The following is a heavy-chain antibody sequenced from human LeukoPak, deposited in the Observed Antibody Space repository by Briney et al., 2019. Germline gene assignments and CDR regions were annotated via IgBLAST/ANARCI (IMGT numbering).Heavy chain of an antibody. CDR2: ISYDGSNK. J-gene: IGHJ4*02. Sequence: GSLRLSCAASGFTFSSYAMHWVRQAPGKGLEWVAVISYDGSNKYYADSVKGRFTISRDNSKNTLYLQMNSLRAEDTAVYYCARDVGEQWLASGDYWGQGTLVTVSS. V-gene: IGHV3-30-3*01. D-gene: IGHD6-19*01. CDR3: ARDVGEQWLASGDY. CDR1: GFTFSSYA.